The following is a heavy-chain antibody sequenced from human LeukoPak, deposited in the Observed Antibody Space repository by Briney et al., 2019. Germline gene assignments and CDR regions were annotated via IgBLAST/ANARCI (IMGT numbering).Heavy chain of an antibody. D-gene: IGHD5-18*01. CDR2: IYSSGST. V-gene: IGHV4-39*01. CDR3: TKWRGYSFGFDYYYMDV. CDR1: GGSLTSTSHY. Sequence: SETLSLSCTVSGGSLTSTSHYWDWVRQPPGKGLEWLGSIYSSGSTYYNPSLKSRVTVSFDTSKNQFSLSLTSVTAADTAVYYCTKWRGYSFGFDYYYMDVWGKGTTVTISS. J-gene: IGHJ6*03.